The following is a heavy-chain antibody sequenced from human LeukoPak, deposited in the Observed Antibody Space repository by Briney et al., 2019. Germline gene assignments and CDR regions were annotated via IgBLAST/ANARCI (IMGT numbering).Heavy chain of an antibody. CDR2: IIPIFGTA. CDR3: ARAYFIPADFLYYYYGMDV. J-gene: IGHJ6*02. CDR1: GGTFSSYA. Sequence: SVKVSCKASGGTFSSYAISWVRQAPGQGLEWMGGIIPIFGTANYAQKFQGRVTITADESTSTAYMELSSLRSEDTAVYYCARAYFIPADFLYYYYGMDVWGQGTTVTVSS. D-gene: IGHD2-2*01. V-gene: IGHV1-69*01.